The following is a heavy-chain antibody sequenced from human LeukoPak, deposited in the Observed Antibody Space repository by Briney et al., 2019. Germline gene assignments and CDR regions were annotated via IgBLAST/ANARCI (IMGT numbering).Heavy chain of an antibody. J-gene: IGHJ4*02. CDR1: GFTFSSYE. CDR2: ISSSGSTI. CDR3: ARYSRVLRYFDWLPNFDY. D-gene: IGHD3-9*01. V-gene: IGHV3-48*03. Sequence: PGGSLRLSCAASGFTFSSYEMNWVRQAPGKGLEWVSYISSSGSTIYYADSVKGGFTISRDNPKNSLYLQMNSLRAEDTAVYYCARYSRVLRYFDWLPNFDYWGQGTLVTVSS.